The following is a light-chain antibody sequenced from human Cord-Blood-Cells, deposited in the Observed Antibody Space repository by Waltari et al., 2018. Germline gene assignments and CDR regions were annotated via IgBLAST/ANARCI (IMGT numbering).Light chain of an antibody. CDR3: QQYNNWWT. V-gene: IGKV3-15*01. J-gene: IGKJ1*01. Sequence: EIVMTQSPATLSVSPGERATLSCRASQSVSSNLAWYQQKPGQAPRLLIYGASTRATSIPARFSGSGSGTEFTLTISSLQSEDFAVYYWQQYNNWWTFGQGTKVEIK. CDR2: GAS. CDR1: QSVSSN.